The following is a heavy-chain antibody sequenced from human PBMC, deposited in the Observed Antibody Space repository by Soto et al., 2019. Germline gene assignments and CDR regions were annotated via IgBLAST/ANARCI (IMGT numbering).Heavy chain of an antibody. CDR3: PRGPSGDKVDY. J-gene: IGHJ4*02. CDR1: GGSISNVNYY. CDR2: LYDGGST. V-gene: IGHV4-30-4*01. Sequence: QVQLQESGPGLVKPSQTLSLTCTVSGGSISNVNYYWSWIRQPPEKGLEWIGQLYDGGSTYNNPSLKSRVTISLDTSKNQFTLKLSSVSAADAAVYYCPRGPSGDKVDYWGQGTLVTVSS. D-gene: IGHD7-27*01.